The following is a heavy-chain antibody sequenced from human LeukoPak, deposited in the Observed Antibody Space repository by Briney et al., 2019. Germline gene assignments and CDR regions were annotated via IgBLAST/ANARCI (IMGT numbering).Heavy chain of an antibody. J-gene: IGHJ4*02. CDR1: GGSFSGYY. D-gene: IGHD3-22*01. V-gene: IGHV4-34*01. CDR2: IKHSGSS. CDR3: ARGADSSGYYSIFYFDY. Sequence: SETLSLTCAVYGGSFSGYYWSWIRQPPGKGLEWIGQIKHSGSSDYNPSLKGRVTISVDTSKNQFSLRLTSVTAADTAVYYCARGADSSGYYSIFYFDYWGQGTLVTVSS.